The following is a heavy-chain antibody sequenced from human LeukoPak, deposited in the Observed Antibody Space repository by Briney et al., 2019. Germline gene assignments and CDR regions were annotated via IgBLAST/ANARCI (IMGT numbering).Heavy chain of an antibody. CDR1: GFTFSSYA. D-gene: IGHD5-24*01. Sequence: PGGSLRLSCVASGFTFSSYAMTWVRQAPGKGLEWVSSFSPSGGSTYYAHSVKGRFTISRDNAKNSLHLQMNTLRAEDTAVYYCARERDGRFFDYWGQGTLVTVSS. CDR2: FSPSGGST. V-gene: IGHV3-23*01. CDR3: ARERDGRFFDY. J-gene: IGHJ4*02.